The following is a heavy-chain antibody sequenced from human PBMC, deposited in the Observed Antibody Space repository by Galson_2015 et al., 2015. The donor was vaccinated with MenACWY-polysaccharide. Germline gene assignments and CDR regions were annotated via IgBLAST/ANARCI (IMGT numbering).Heavy chain of an antibody. Sequence: SLRLSCAASGFTLSNFWMSWVRQAPGKGLEWVANKKQHGSEKYYVDSVKGLFTISRDNAKNSLYLQMNSLRAEDTAVYYCAKYGSGSRTAFEIWGQGTMVTVSS. J-gene: IGHJ3*02. CDR3: AKYGSGSRTAFEI. V-gene: IGHV3-7*03. CDR1: GFTLSNFW. D-gene: IGHD3-10*01. CDR2: KKQHGSEK.